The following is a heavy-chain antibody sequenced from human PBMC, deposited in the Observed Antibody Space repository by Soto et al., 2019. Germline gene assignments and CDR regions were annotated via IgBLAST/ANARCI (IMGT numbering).Heavy chain of an antibody. D-gene: IGHD1-20*01. CDR2: ISAYNGNT. V-gene: IGHV1-18*01. CDR3: ERAYYNWNDGHYYYGMDV. CDR1: GYTFTSYG. J-gene: IGHJ6*02. Sequence: QVQLVQSGAEVKKPGASVKVSCKASGYTFTSYGISWVRQAPGQGLEWMGWISAYNGNTNYAQKLQGRVTMTTDTNTSTAYMELRRQRSDDAAVYYCERAYYNWNDGHYYYGMDVWGQGTTVTVSS.